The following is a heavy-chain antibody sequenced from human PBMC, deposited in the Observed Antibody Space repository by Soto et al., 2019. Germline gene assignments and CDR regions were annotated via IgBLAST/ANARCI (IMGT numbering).Heavy chain of an antibody. CDR1: GFSFSTYW. Sequence: PGGSLRLSXAASGFSFSTYWMSWVRQVPGTGLEWVANIKADGSETYYVDSVRGRFTISRDNAKTSLYLQMNSLRAEDTAVYYCAKGGHIDFCGQGTLVTVSS. CDR2: IKADGSET. V-gene: IGHV3-7*03. J-gene: IGHJ4*02. D-gene: IGHD3-16*01. CDR3: AKGGHIDF.